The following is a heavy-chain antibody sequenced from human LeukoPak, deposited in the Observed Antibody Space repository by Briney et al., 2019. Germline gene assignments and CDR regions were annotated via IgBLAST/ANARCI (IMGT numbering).Heavy chain of an antibody. Sequence: SETLSLTCTVSGGSISSGDYYWSWIRQPPGKGLEWIGYIYYSGSTYYNPSLKSRVTISVDTSKNQFSLKLSSVTAADTAVYYCARDRLGHCSGGGCYDPEYFQHWGQGTLVTVSS. CDR1: GGSISSGDYY. J-gene: IGHJ1*01. V-gene: IGHV4-30-4*02. CDR3: ARDRLGHCSGGGCYDPEYFQH. D-gene: IGHD2-15*01. CDR2: IYYSGST.